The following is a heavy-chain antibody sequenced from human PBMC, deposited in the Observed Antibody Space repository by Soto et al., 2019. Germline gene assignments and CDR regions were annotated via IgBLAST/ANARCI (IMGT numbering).Heavy chain of an antibody. D-gene: IGHD3-16*01. V-gene: IGHV3-23*01. J-gene: IGHJ6*03. CDR3: VKFRGRAYHYYYMDV. CDR2: YGGSGGST. CDR1: GFSFSTYG. Sequence: DVQLLGSGGGLAQRGGSLRLSCAASGFSFSTYGMTWVRQAPGKGLEWVSYGGSGGSTYYADSVKGRFTISRDNSKNTLYLQKNSLRAEDTAVYYCVKFRGRAYHYYYMDVWGNGTTVTVSS.